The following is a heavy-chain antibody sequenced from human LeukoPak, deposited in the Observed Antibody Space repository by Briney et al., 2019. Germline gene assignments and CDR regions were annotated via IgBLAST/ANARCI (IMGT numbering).Heavy chain of an antibody. CDR3: ARYGTYYYYYYMDV. CDR1: GGSFSVHY. D-gene: IGHD4-17*01. Sequence: PSETLSLTCAVYGGSFSVHYWSWIRQPPGKALEWIGEINHSGGANYNPSLKSRVTMSVDTSKNQFSLNLTSVTAADTAVYYCARYGTYYYYYYMDVWGKGTTVTVSS. V-gene: IGHV4-34*01. J-gene: IGHJ6*03. CDR2: INHSGGA.